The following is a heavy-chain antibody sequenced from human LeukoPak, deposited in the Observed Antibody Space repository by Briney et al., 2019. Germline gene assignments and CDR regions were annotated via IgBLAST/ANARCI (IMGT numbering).Heavy chain of an antibody. CDR3: SKAIGQDGPGHHYLDY. D-gene: IGHD5-24*01. CDR2: ISWGGRDT. J-gene: IGHJ4*02. V-gene: IGHV3-43*01. Sequence: AGSLSLSCAASGFIFNNYTLYWVRHPPGKGLEWVSLISWGGRDTNYADSLKGRFTTFTDNNKNSLFLQMISLRDDDTALYYCSKAIGQDGPGHHYLDYWGQGTLVTVSS. CDR1: GFIFNNYT.